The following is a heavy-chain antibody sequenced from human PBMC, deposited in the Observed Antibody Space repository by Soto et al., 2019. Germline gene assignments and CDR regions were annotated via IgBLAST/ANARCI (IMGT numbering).Heavy chain of an antibody. V-gene: IGHV3-13*01. CDR1: RFTFSSYD. CDR3: ARGKQIDY. CDR2: IGTAGDT. Sequence: EVQLVESGGGLVQPGGSLRLSCAARRFTFSSYDIQWVRQATGKGLEWVSAIGTAGDTYYPGSVKGRFTISRENAKNSLYLQMNILRAGDTAVYYCARGKQIDYWGQGTLVTVSS. J-gene: IGHJ4*02.